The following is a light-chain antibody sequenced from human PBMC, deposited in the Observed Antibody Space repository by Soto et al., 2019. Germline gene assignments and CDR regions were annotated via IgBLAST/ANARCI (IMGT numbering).Light chain of an antibody. CDR3: QSSDRSLSEV. J-gene: IGLJ1*01. CDR1: SSNIGAGYD. V-gene: IGLV1-40*01. Sequence: QSVLTQPPSVSGAPGQRVTISCTGSSSNIGAGYDVHWYQQLPGTAPKLLIYGNSNRPSGFPDRFSGSKSGTSASLAITGLQAEDEADYYCQSSDRSLSEVFGTGTKLTVL. CDR2: GNS.